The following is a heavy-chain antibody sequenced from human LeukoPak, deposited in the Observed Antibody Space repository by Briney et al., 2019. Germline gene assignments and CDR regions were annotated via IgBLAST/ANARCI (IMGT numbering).Heavy chain of an antibody. CDR3: TRDSSKWYFDY. Sequence: GGSLRLSCAASGFTFINYWMHWVRQVPGKGLVWVSRINSDVSSTSHADSVKGRFTISRDNAKNTVYLQMNSLRAEYTAVYYCTRDSSKWYFDYWGQGILVTVSS. CDR2: INSDVSST. V-gene: IGHV3-74*01. D-gene: IGHD6-13*01. J-gene: IGHJ4*02. CDR1: GFTFINYW.